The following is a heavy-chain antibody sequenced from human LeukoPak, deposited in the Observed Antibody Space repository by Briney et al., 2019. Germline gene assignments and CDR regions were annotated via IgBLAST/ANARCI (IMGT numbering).Heavy chain of an antibody. CDR2: MNPNSGYT. V-gene: IGHV1-8*03. J-gene: IGHJ4*02. D-gene: IGHD6-19*01. CDR1: GYTFTTYD. CDR3: ARVAGSIDY. Sequence: ASVTVSFTASGYTFTTYDINWLRQATGPGLEWMGWMNPNSGYTGYAQKFQGRVTITRDTSISTAYMELSSLRSEDTAVYYCARVAGSIDYWGQGTLVTVSS.